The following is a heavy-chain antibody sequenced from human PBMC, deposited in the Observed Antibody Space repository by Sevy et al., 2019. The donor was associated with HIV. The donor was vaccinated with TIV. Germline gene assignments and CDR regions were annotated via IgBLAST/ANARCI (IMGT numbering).Heavy chain of an antibody. Sequence: SETLSLTCAVYGGSFSTYYWSWIRQPPGKGLEWIGEINHSGNTNYNPSLKSRVTISVDTSKNQFSLKLSSVTAADTAVYYCARGGSLKYYYDSSGYYYRFDSWGQGTLVTVSS. V-gene: IGHV4-34*01. CDR2: INHSGNT. CDR1: GGSFSTYY. D-gene: IGHD3-22*01. CDR3: ARGGSLKYYYDSSGYYYRFDS. J-gene: IGHJ4*02.